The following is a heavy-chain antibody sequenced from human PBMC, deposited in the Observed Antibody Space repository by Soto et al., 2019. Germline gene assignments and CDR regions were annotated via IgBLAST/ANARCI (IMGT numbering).Heavy chain of an antibody. CDR2: ISSNGGST. CDR1: EFNFISPA. Sequence: LSYTASEFNFISPAMHWVSQAPGKGLEYVSAISSNGGSTYYADSVKGRFTISRDNSKNTLYLQMSSLRAEDTAVYYCVKDILGNYYYYYGMDVWVQGTTVTGSS. J-gene: IGHJ6*02. CDR3: VKDILGNYYYYYGMDV. V-gene: IGHV3-64D*06. D-gene: IGHD3-3*02.